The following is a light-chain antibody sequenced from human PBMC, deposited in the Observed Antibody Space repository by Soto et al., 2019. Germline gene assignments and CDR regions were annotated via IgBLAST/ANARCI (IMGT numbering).Light chain of an antibody. CDR2: AAS. CDR1: QSISSSY. V-gene: IGKV3-20*01. CDR3: QQYGSSSYT. J-gene: IGKJ2*01. Sequence: EIVLTQSPGTLSLSPGERATLSCRASQSISSSYLAWYQQKPGQAPRLLIYAASSMATGIPDRFICSGSGTDVTLTSSRLEPEDFAVYYCQQYGSSSYTFGQGTQLEIK.